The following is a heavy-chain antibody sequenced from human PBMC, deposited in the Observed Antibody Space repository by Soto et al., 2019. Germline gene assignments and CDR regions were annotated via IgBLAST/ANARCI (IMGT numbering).Heavy chain of an antibody. CDR2: ISGSDDRT. CDR1: GFTFSTYA. CDR3: AKVKYDVLTGYGEFDY. Sequence: GGSLRLSCVASGFTFSTYAMNWVRQAPGKGLEWVSTISGSDDRTYYADSVKGRFTISRDNSKNTLYLQMNSLRAEDAALYYCAKVKYDVLTGYGEFDYWGQGTQVTVSS. J-gene: IGHJ4*02. V-gene: IGHV3-23*01. D-gene: IGHD3-9*01.